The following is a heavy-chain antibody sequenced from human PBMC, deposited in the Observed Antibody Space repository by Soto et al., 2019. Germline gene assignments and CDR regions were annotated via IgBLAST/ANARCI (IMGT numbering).Heavy chain of an antibody. Sequence: QITLKESGPTLVKHTQTLTLTCTFSGFSLSINGVAVGWSRQPPGQALEWLALIYWDDDQRYNPSLKNRLTITKDTSRNQVVLTMTNMDPVDTATYYCAHKRDVSRGFKYWGQGTLVTVSS. D-gene: IGHD3-10*01. V-gene: IGHV2-5*02. CDR3: AHKRDVSRGFKY. CDR2: IYWDDDQ. J-gene: IGHJ4*02. CDR1: GFSLSINGVA.